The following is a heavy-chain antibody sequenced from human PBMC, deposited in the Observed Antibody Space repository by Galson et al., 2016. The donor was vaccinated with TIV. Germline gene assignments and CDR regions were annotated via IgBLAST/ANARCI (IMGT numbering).Heavy chain of an antibody. CDR1: GFTFSLYG. J-gene: IGHJ4*02. D-gene: IGHD3-10*01. CDR2: IDRSGGST. Sequence: SCAASGFTFSLYGMHWIRQAPGQGLEWMGVIDRSGGSTTYAQKFQGRVTMTRDTSTSTVYMELSSLTSEDTAVYYCATYGSGRQASFDFWGQGTLVTVSS. V-gene: IGHV1-46*03. CDR3: ATYGSGRQASFDF.